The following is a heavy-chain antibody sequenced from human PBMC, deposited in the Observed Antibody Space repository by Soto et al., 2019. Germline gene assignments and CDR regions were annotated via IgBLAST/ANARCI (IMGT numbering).Heavy chain of an antibody. D-gene: IGHD4-17*01. Sequence: PGGSLRLSCAASGFTFSSYSMNWVRQAPGKGLEWVSSISSSSSYIYYADSVKGRFTISRDNAKNSLYLQMNSLRAEDTAVYYCARDIGGDDRYYYYDMDVWGQGTTVTVSS. CDR1: GFTFSSYS. CDR3: ARDIGGDDRYYYYDMDV. J-gene: IGHJ6*02. V-gene: IGHV3-21*01. CDR2: ISSSSSYI.